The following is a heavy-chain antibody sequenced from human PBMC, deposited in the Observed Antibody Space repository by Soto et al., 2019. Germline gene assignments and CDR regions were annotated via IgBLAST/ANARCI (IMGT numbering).Heavy chain of an antibody. Sequence: QVQLEQSGAEVKKAGSSVKVSCKAFGGSVNSHAISWVRQAPGQGLEWMGGIIPMFGTPTYAQSFQAGVTISADESTRTVYLALSSLRSEDTAMYYCPRSRNVAEFNDYGGNYHGFDSWGQGTVVTVSS. D-gene: IGHD4-17*01. CDR2: IIPMFGTP. J-gene: IGHJ3*02. CDR1: GGSVNSHA. V-gene: IGHV1-69*01. CDR3: PRSRNVAEFNDYGGNYHGFDS.